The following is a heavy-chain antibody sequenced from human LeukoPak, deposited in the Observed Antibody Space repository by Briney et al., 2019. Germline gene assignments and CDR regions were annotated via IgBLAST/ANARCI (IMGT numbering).Heavy chain of an antibody. CDR2: INHSGST. CDR3: ARADYYDSSGYYSDGAFDI. V-gene: IGHV4-34*01. D-gene: IGHD3-22*01. J-gene: IGHJ3*02. Sequence: ASETLSLTCAVYGGSFSGYYWSWIRQPPGKGLAWIGEINHSGSTNYNPSLKSRVTISVDTSKNEFSLKLSSVTAADTAVYYCARADYYDSSGYYSDGAFDIWGQGTMVTVSS. CDR1: GGSFSGYY.